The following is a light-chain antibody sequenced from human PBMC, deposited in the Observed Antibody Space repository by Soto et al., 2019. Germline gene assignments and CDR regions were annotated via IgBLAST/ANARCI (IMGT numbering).Light chain of an antibody. CDR3: QQRSNWPWT. V-gene: IGKV3-11*01. CDR2: DAS. Sequence: EIGFSQSASTLSLSPGERATLSCRASQSVSSYLAWYQQKPGQAPRLLIYDASNRATGIPARFSGSGSGTDFTLTISSLEPEDFAVYYCQQRSNWPWTFGQGTKVDIK. CDR1: QSVSSY. J-gene: IGKJ1*01.